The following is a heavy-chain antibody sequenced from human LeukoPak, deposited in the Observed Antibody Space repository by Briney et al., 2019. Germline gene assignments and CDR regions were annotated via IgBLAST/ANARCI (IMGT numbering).Heavy chain of an antibody. V-gene: IGHV1-8*01. CDR1: GCTFTSYD. J-gene: IGHJ3*02. CDR2: MNPNSGNT. Sequence: ASVKVSCKASGCTFTSYDINWVRQATGQGLEWMGWMNPNSGNTGYAQKFQGRVTMTRNTSISTAYMELSSPRSEDTAVYYCARGNGVAYYDFWSGYYRDAFDIWGQGTMVTVSS. CDR3: ARGNGVAYYDFWSGYYRDAFDI. D-gene: IGHD3-3*01.